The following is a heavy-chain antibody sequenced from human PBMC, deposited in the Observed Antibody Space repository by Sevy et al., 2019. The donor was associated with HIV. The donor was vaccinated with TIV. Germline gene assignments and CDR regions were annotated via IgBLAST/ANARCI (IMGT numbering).Heavy chain of an antibody. V-gene: IGHV3-23*01. Sequence: GGSLRLSCAASGFTFSSYAMSWVRQAPGKGLEWVSAISGSGGSTYYADSVKGRFTISRDNSKNTLYLQMNSLMAEDTAVYDCAKGYDFWSGYYKYYYYGMDVWGQGTTVTVSS. J-gene: IGHJ6*02. CDR3: AKGYDFWSGYYKYYYYGMDV. D-gene: IGHD3-3*01. CDR1: GFTFSSYA. CDR2: ISGSGGST.